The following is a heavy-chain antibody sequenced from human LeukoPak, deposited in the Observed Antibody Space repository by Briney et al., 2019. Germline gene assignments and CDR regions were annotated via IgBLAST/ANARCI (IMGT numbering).Heavy chain of an antibody. CDR1: GFTFSNAW. CDR3: ARGTDSGTSTRGGAFEI. CDR2: VKSNNDGGAR. Sequence: PGGSLRLSCAASGFTFSNAWMSWVRQAPGKGLEWVGRVKSNNDGGARDYAAPVTGRFTISRDDSKNTLYLQMNSLRVEETAIYYCARGTDSGTSTRGGAFEIWGQGTMVTVSS. J-gene: IGHJ3*02. D-gene: IGHD1-26*01. V-gene: IGHV3-15*01.